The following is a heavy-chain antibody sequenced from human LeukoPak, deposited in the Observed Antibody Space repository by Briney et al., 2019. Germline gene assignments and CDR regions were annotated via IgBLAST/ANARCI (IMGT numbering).Heavy chain of an antibody. Sequence: QPGGSLRLSCVASGFTFSNHAMSWVRQAPGKGLEWVSAISGSGGSTYYADSVKGRFTISRDNSKNTLYLQMNSLRAEDTAVYYCARAPFGLEWFENYWGQGTLVTVSS. J-gene: IGHJ4*02. CDR2: ISGSGGST. CDR1: GFTFSNHA. D-gene: IGHD3-3*01. CDR3: ARAPFGLEWFENY. V-gene: IGHV3-23*01.